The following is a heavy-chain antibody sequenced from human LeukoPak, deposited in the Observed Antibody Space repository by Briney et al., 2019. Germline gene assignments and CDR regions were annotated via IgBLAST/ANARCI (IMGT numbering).Heavy chain of an antibody. CDR2: IYYSGST. D-gene: IGHD3-22*01. V-gene: IGHV4-39*01. CDR3: ANTMIVVGSYYFDY. CDR1: GGSISSSSYY. Sequence: SETLSLTCTVSGGSISSSSYYWGWIRQPPGKGLEWIGSIYYSGSTYYNPSLKSRVTISLDTSKNQFSLKLSSVTAADTAVYYCANTMIVVGSYYFDYWGQGTLVTVSS. J-gene: IGHJ4*02.